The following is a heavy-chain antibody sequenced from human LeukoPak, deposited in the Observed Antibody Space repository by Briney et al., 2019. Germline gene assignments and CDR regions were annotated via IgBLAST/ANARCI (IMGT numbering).Heavy chain of an antibody. V-gene: IGHV4-59*08. CDR1: GDSISGTYY. Sequence: PSETLSLTGTVSGDSISGTYYWRRARQPPGKGLEWISYIYHTGTTDSNPPLKSRVTISLDTSTNQFSLKMSSVTAADTAVYYCARGWVYDKRAFDAWGQGTMVTVSS. D-gene: IGHD3-16*01. CDR3: ARGWVYDKRAFDA. CDR2: IYHTGTT. J-gene: IGHJ3*01.